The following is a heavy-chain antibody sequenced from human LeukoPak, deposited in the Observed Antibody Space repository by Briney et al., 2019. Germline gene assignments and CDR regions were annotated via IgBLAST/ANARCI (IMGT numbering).Heavy chain of an antibody. CDR2: IYHSGST. V-gene: IGHV4-59*12. Sequence: SETLSLTCTVSDGSISSYYWSWIRQPPGKGLEWIGYIYHSGSTYYNPSLKSRVTISVDRSKNQFSLKLSSVTAADTAVYYCARAGDSDTYYCPFQHWGQGTLVTVSS. CDR3: ARAGDSDTYYCPFQH. D-gene: IGHD3-10*01. J-gene: IGHJ1*01. CDR1: DGSISSYY.